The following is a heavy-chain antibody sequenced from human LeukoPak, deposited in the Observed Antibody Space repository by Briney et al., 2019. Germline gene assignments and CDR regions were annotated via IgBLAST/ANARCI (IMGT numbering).Heavy chain of an antibody. CDR3: ARGTVVAATRPEYFQH. Sequence: PSETLSLTCTVSGGSISSYYWSWIRQPPGKGLEWIGYIYYSGSTNYNPSLKSRVTISEDTSKNQFSLKLSSVTAADTAVYYCARGTVVAATRPEYFQHWGQGTLVTVSS. J-gene: IGHJ1*01. V-gene: IGHV4-59*01. D-gene: IGHD2-15*01. CDR2: IYYSGST. CDR1: GGSISSYY.